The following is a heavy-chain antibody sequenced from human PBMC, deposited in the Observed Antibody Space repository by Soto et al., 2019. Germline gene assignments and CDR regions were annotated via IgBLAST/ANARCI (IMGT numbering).Heavy chain of an antibody. Sequence: SETLSLTCTVSGGSISSYYWSWIRQPPGKGLEWIGYIYYSGSTNYNPSLKSRVTISVDTSKNQFSRKLNSVTAADTAVYYCARTGSRSYYFDYWGQGTLVTVSS. V-gene: IGHV4-59*08. J-gene: IGHJ4*02. CDR3: ARTGSRSYYFDY. D-gene: IGHD1-26*01. CDR1: GGSISSYY. CDR2: IYYSGST.